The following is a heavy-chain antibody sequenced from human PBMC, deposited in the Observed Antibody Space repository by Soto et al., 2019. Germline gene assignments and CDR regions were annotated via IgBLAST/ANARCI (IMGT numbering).Heavy chain of an antibody. J-gene: IGHJ3*01. CDR1: GGTFSSYA. CDR2: IIPIFGTA. Sequence: GASVKVSCKASGGTFSSYAISWVRQAPGQGLEWMGGIIPIFGTANYAQKFQGRVTITADESTSTAYMELSSLRSEDTAVYYCARSSYYYDSSGYLLTWGQGTMVTVSS. V-gene: IGHV1-69*13. CDR3: ARSSYYYDSSGYLLT. D-gene: IGHD3-22*01.